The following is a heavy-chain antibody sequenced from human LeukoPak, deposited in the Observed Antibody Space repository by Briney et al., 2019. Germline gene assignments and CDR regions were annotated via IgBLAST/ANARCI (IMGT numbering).Heavy chain of an antibody. V-gene: IGHV3-23*01. CDR2: INSGGAI. CDR3: ASRYCSSTSCYDAFDI. D-gene: IGHD2-2*01. Sequence: GGSLRLSCAASGFTFSDYAMTWVRQAPGKGLEWVSTINSGGAINYADSVKGRFTISRDNPKNTLYLQMNSLRAEDTAVYYCASRYCSSTSCYDAFDIWGQGTMVTVSS. CDR1: GFTFSDYA. J-gene: IGHJ3*02.